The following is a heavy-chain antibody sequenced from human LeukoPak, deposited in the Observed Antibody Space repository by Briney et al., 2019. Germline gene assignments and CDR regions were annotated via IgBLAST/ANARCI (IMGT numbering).Heavy chain of an antibody. V-gene: IGHV3-74*01. CDR3: ARGGPYHAFDF. Sequence: GGSLRLSCAASGYTFSSYWIYWVRQGPGKGLEYVSRINNDGGGTTYADSVRGRFTISRDNAKNTAYLQMNSLRPEDTALYYCARGGPYHAFDFWGQGTMVTVSS. CDR2: INNDGGGT. D-gene: IGHD2-2*02. CDR1: GYTFSSYW. J-gene: IGHJ3*01.